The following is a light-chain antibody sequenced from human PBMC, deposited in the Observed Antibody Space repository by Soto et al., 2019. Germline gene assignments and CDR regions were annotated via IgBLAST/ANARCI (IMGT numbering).Light chain of an antibody. CDR3: CSYAVSSTSVV. CDR1: SSDVGSYNL. V-gene: IGLV2-23*01. J-gene: IGLJ2*01. Sequence: QSALTQPASVSGSPGQSITISCTGTSSDVGSYNLVSWYQQHPGKAPKLMIYEGSKRPTGGSNRFSGSKSGNTASLTISGLQAEDEADYYCCSYAVSSTSVVFGGGTKLTVL. CDR2: EGS.